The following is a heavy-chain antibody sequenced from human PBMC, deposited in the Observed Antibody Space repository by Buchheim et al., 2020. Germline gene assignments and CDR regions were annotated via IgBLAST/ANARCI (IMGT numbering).Heavy chain of an antibody. J-gene: IGHJ4*02. V-gene: IGHV3-23*04. CDR1: GFSLTTYG. Sequence: DVQLVESGGGLVQPEGSLRLSCAASGFSLTTYGMSWVRQAPGKGLEWVSAINGDATYYADSVTGRFATSIDRSQNTVYLQVNSLRADDTAVYYCGKESLSRGWYTIEHWGQGTL. CDR2: INGDAT. CDR3: GKESLSRGWYTIEH. D-gene: IGHD6-19*01.